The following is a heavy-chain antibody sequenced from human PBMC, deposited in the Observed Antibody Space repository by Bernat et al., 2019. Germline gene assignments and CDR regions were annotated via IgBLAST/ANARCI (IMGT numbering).Heavy chain of an antibody. CDR3: VKALGSAAAAGRFANFDF. D-gene: IGHD6-13*01. CDR2: ISGRGEST. V-gene: IGHV3-23*01. CDR1: KFTFSSYA. J-gene: IGHJ4*02. Sequence: LLESGGGLVQPGGSLRLSCAPSKFTFSSYAMSWVRQAPGKGLEWVSGISGRGESTYYADSVKGRFTISRDNSRNMLYLQMNRLRVDDTAVYLCVKALGSAAAAGRFANFDFWGQGTLVTVSS.